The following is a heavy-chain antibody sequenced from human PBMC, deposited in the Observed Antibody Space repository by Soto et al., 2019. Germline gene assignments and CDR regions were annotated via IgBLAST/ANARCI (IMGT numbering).Heavy chain of an antibody. D-gene: IGHD2-2*01. CDR1: GFTFSNYA. J-gene: IGHJ4*02. V-gene: IGHV3-23*01. CDR2: ISDSGSNT. Sequence: LRLSFAAYGFTFSNYAMTWVRQAPGKGLEWVSTISDSGSNTYYADSVMGRFTISRDNSKNTLNLQMNSLRAEDTAVYYCAKFAAAAYCSSTSCSDYWGQGTLVTVSS. CDR3: AKFAAAAYCSSTSCSDY.